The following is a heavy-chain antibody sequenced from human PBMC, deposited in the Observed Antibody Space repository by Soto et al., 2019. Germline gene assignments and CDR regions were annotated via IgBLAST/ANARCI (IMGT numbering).Heavy chain of an antibody. CDR1: GGSISSYY. CDR3: ARDVGYCISTSCYSWFDP. Sequence: PSETLSLTCTVSGGSISSYYWSWIRQPPGKGLERIGYIYYSGSTNYNPSLKSRVTISVDTSKNQFSLKLSSVTAADTAVYYCARDVGYCISTSCYSWFDPWGQGTLVTVSS. CDR2: IYYSGST. D-gene: IGHD2-2*02. J-gene: IGHJ5*02. V-gene: IGHV4-59*01.